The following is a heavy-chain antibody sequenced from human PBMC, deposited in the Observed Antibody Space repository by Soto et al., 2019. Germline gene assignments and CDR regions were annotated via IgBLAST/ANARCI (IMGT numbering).Heavy chain of an antibody. J-gene: IGHJ4*02. CDR2: ISSGSITI. D-gene: IGHD4-17*01. V-gene: IGHV3-48*02. CDR1: GFTFSSYS. CDR3: ARDFGYGDYVDC. Sequence: PGGSLRLSCAASGFTFSSYSMNWVRQAPGKGLEWVSYISSGSITIYYADSVKGRLTISRDNAKNSLYLQLNSLRDEDTAVYYCARDFGYGDYVDCWGQGTLVTVSS.